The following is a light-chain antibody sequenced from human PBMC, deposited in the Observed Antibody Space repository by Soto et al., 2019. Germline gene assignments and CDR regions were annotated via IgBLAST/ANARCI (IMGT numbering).Light chain of an antibody. J-gene: IGLJ2*01. V-gene: IGLV1-44*01. CDR2: SHN. CDR3: AAWDDSLNGVV. CDR1: SSNVGSNT. Sequence: QSVLTQAPSASGTPGQRVTISCSGSSSNVGSNTVNWYQQLPGTAPKLLIYSHNQRPSGVPDRFSGSKSGTSASLAISGLLSEDEADYYCAAWDDSLNGVVFGGGTKLTVL.